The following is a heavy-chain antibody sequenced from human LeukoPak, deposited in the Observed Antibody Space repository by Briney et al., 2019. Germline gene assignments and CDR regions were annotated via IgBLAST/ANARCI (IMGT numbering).Heavy chain of an antibody. Sequence: PSETLSLTCTVSGYSISSNYYWGWIRQPPGKGLEWIGSIYHSGSTYYNPSLKSRVTISVDTSKNQFSLKLSSVTAADTAVYYCASDAFYDSGGYYYYWGQGTLVTVSS. CDR3: ASDAFYDSGGYYYY. CDR2: IYHSGST. V-gene: IGHV4-38-2*02. D-gene: IGHD3-22*01. J-gene: IGHJ4*02. CDR1: GYSISSNYY.